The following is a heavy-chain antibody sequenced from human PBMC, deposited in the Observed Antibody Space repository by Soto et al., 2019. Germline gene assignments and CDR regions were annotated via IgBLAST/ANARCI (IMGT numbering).Heavy chain of an antibody. CDR3: ARESEDLTSNFDY. CDR1: GFTFTRYS. V-gene: IGHV3-21*06. CDR2: ISSTTNYI. J-gene: IGHJ4*02. Sequence: GFLRLSCAASGFTFTRYSMNWVRQAPGKGLEWVSSISSTTNYIYYGDSMKGRFTTSRDNAKNSLYLEMNSLRAEDTAVYYCARESEDLTSNFDYWGQGTLVTVSS.